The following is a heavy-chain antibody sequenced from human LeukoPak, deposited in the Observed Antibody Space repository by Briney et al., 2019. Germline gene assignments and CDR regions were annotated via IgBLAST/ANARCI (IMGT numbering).Heavy chain of an antibody. CDR2: INSDSNTI. CDR3: AKDQGITGTYTYFDY. J-gene: IGHJ4*02. CDR1: GFTFSTYS. Sequence: GGSLRLSCAASGFTFSTYSMNWVRQAPGKGLEWISFINSDSNTIYYADSVKGRFTISRDNAKNTLYLQMNSLRPEDTAVYYCAKDQGITGTYTYFDYWGQGTLVTVSS. D-gene: IGHD1-20*01. V-gene: IGHV3-48*04.